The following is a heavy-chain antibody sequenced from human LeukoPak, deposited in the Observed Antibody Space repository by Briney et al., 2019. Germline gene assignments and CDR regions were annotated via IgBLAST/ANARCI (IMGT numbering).Heavy chain of an antibody. CDR1: GFTFSSYA. CDR2: ISYDGSNK. V-gene: IGHV3-30-3*01. Sequence: PGRSLRLSCAASGFTFSSYAMHWVRQAPGKGLEWVAVISYDGSNKYYADSVKGRFTISRDNSKNTLYLQMNSLRAEDTAVYYCARGSYLDFGFFDYWGQGTLVTVSS. J-gene: IGHJ4*02. CDR3: ARGSYLDFGFFDY. D-gene: IGHD2/OR15-2a*01.